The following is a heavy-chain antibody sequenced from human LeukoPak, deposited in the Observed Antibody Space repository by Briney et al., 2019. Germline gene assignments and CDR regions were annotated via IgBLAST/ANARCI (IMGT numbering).Heavy chain of an antibody. Sequence: GESLKISCKGSGYSFTNSWIGWVRQMPGKGLEWMGIIYPSDSDTRYSPCFQGHVPISADKSIRPASLQWSSLKASDTAMYYCARRVRVEMATIFAFDIWGQGTMVTVSS. J-gene: IGHJ3*02. CDR2: IYPSDSDT. D-gene: IGHD5-24*01. CDR1: GYSFTNSW. CDR3: ARRVRVEMATIFAFDI. V-gene: IGHV5-51*01.